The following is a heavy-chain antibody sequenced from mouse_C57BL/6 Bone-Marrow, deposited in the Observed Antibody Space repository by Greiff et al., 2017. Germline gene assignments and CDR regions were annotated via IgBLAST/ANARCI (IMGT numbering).Heavy chain of an antibody. CDR2: IRSKSNNYAT. J-gene: IGHJ4*01. V-gene: IGHV10-1*01. CDR1: GFSFNTYA. CDR3: VRFGNGYYYAMDY. Sequence: EVQLVESGGGLVQPKGSLKLSCAASGFSFNTYAMNWVRQAPGKGLEWVARIRSKSNNYATYYADSVKDRFTISRDDSESMLYLQMNNLKTEDTAMYYCVRFGNGYYYAMDYWGQGTSVTVSS. D-gene: IGHD2-1*01.